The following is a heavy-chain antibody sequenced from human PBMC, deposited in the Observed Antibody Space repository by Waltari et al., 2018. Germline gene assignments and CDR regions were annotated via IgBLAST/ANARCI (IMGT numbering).Heavy chain of an antibody. CDR2: MYYSGST. Sequence: QLQLQESGPGLVKASETLSLTCTVSGDSISSSSYYWGWVRQPPGKGREWIGNMYYSGSTYYNPSLKSRGTISGDTSKSQFSLKLSSVTAADTSMYYCVRHARTTSGGKHFDHWGQGMLVTVSP. CDR3: VRHARTTSGGKHFDH. J-gene: IGHJ4*02. CDR1: GDSISSSSYY. D-gene: IGHD2-15*01. V-gene: IGHV4-39*01.